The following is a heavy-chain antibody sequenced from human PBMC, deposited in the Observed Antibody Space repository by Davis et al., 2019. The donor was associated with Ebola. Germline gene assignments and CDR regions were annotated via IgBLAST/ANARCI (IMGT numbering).Heavy chain of an antibody. CDR2: INPNSGGT. J-gene: IGHJ6*02. D-gene: IGHD4-17*01. CDR1: GYTFTGYY. CDR3: ARDTPTVTISRNYYYYGMDV. Sequence: ASVKVSCKASGYTFTGYYMHWVRQAPGQGLEWMGWINPNSGGTNYAQRFQGWVTMTRDTSISTAYMELSRLRSDDTAVYYCARDTPTVTISRNYYYYGMDVWGQGTTVTVSS. V-gene: IGHV1-2*04.